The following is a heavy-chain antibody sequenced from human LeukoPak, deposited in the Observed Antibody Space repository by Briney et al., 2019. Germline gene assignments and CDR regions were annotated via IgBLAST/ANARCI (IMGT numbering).Heavy chain of an antibody. CDR2: INYSGST. J-gene: IGHJ4*02. D-gene: IGHD1-1*01. CDR1: GGSISNYY. Sequence: SETLSLTCTVSGGSISNYYWSWIRQPPGRGLEWIGYINYSGSTNYNPSLKNRVTISVDTSKNQFSLKVTSVPAADTAVYYCARLNGGYWGQGTLVIVSS. CDR3: ARLNGGY. V-gene: IGHV4-59*08.